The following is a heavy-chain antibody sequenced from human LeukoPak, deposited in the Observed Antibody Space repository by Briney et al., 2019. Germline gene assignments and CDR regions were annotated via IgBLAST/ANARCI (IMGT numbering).Heavy chain of an antibody. Sequence: GGSLRLSCAASGFTFDDYAMHWVRQAPGKGLEWVSLISGDGGSTYYADSVKGRFTISRDNAQNSLELHMISLRAEDSAIYYCARRHSLGWPGSWGQGTVVTVSS. J-gene: IGHJ5*02. CDR1: GFTFDDYA. CDR2: ISGDGGST. D-gene: IGHD6-19*01. CDR3: ARRHSLGWPGS. V-gene: IGHV3-43*02.